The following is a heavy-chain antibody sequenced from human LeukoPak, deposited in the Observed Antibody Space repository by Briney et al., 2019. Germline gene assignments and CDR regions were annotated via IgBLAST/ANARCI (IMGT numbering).Heavy chain of an antibody. CDR3: ARGLLWTMFGVVTTAGLNWFDP. V-gene: IGHV1-8*01. J-gene: IGHJ5*02. Sequence: ASVKVSCKASGYTFTSYDINWVRQATGQGLEWMGWMNPNSGNTGYAQKFQGRVTMTRNTSISTAYMELSSLRSEDTAVYYCARGLLWTMFGVVTTAGLNWFDPWGQGTLVTVSS. CDR2: MNPNSGNT. CDR1: GYTFTSYD. D-gene: IGHD3-3*01.